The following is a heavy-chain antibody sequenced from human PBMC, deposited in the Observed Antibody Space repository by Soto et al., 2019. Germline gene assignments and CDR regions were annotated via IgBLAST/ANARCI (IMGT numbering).Heavy chain of an antibody. V-gene: IGHV3-21*01. D-gene: IGHD3-10*01. CDR1: GFTFNTYA. CDR2: ISGSSIYL. Sequence: PGGSLRLSCAASGFTFNTYAMNWVRQAPGKGLEWVSSISGSSIYLYYTDSVKGRFTISRDNAKSSLYLQMNSLRAEDTAVYYCARTSGTSAFDIWGQGTMVNVSS. J-gene: IGHJ3*02. CDR3: ARTSGTSAFDI.